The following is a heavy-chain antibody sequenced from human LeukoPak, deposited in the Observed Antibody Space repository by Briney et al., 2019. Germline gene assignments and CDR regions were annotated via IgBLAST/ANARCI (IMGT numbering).Heavy chain of an antibody. J-gene: IGHJ4*02. V-gene: IGHV3-74*01. CDR3: VRGSVAAYTSPFDY. D-gene: IGHD6-19*01. CDR1: GFTFRNHW. Sequence: GGSLRLSCAASGFTFRNHWIPWVRRAPGKGLVWVSLVNSDGRSVNYADSVKGRFTISRDNAKNTLYLQMTSLRVEDTAVYYCVRGSVAAYTSPFDYWGQGTLVTVSS. CDR2: VNSDGRSV.